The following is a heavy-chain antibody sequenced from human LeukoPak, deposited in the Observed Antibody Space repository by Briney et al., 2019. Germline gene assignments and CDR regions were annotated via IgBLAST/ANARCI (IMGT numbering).Heavy chain of an antibody. CDR3: ARDLEFYSSSWYPSDWFDP. Sequence: ASVKVSCKASGYTFTGYYMHWVRQAPGQGLEWMGWINPNSGGTNYAQKFQGRVTMTRDTSISTAYMELSRLRSDDTAVYYCARDLEFYSSSWYPSDWFDPWGQGTLVTVSS. D-gene: IGHD6-13*01. CDR1: GYTFTGYY. V-gene: IGHV1-2*02. J-gene: IGHJ5*02. CDR2: INPNSGGT.